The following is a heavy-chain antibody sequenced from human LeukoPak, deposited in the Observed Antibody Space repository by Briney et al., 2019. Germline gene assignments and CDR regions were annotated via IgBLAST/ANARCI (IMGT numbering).Heavy chain of an antibody. CDR1: GGTFSDYA. CDR3: AGIPVFGVVLHQEPV. V-gene: IGHV1-69*10. D-gene: IGHD2-8*01. Sequence: AVKVSCKSSGGTFSDYALNWVRQAPGQGLEWMGVFIPVLGTANSTQNFQDRVSITADISTHTVYMELSSLKSEDTAVYFCAGIPVFGVVLHQEPVWGKGTTVTVSS. J-gene: IGHJ6*04. CDR2: FIPVLGTA.